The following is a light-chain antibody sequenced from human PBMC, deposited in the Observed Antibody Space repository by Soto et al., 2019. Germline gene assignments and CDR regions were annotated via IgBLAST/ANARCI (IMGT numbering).Light chain of an antibody. Sequence: DIVMTQSPLSLPVTPGEPASISCRSSQSLLHTNGKKYMDWYLQKPGQSPQLLIYLGSNRASGVPDRFSGSGSGTDFSLKISRVEAEDVGVYYCIQALQTPITFGQGTRLEIK. V-gene: IGKV2-28*01. J-gene: IGKJ5*01. CDR2: LGS. CDR1: QSLLHTNGKKY. CDR3: IQALQTPIT.